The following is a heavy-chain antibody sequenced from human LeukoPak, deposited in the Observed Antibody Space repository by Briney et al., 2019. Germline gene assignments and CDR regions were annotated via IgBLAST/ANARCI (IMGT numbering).Heavy chain of an antibody. V-gene: IGHV1-18*01. J-gene: IGHJ4*02. CDR1: GYTFTSYG. CDR2: ISAYNGNT. CDR3: ASATYSYGYYFDY. Sequence: ASVKVSCKASGYTFTSYGISWVRQAPGQGLEWMGWISAYNGNTNYAQKLQGRVTITTDESTSTAYMELSSLRSEDTAVYYCASATYSYGYYFDYWGQGTLVTVSS. D-gene: IGHD5-18*01.